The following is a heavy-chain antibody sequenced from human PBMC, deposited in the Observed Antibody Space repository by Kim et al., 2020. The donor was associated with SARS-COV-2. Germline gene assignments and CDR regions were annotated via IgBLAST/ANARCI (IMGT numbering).Heavy chain of an antibody. V-gene: IGHV1-3*01. D-gene: IGHD6-13*01. J-gene: IGHJ4*02. CDR1: GYTFSSYA. CDR2: ITAGNGNT. CDR3: ARYTAAFRRKGYFDY. Sequence: ASVKVSCKASGYTFSSYAIHWVRQAPGQRPEWMGWITAGNGNTKYVEEFQGRITIARDTSARTAYMELSSLSSEDTAVYYCARYTAAFRRKGYFDYWGQGSLVIVSS.